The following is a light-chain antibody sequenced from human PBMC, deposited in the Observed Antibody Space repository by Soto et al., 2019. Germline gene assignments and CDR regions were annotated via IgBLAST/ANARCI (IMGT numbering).Light chain of an antibody. J-gene: IGLJ1*01. V-gene: IGLV2-23*01. CDR3: SSYAGSSTYV. CDR1: SSDVGGYNV. CDR2: EAT. Sequence: QSVLTQPASVSGSPGQSITISCTGTSSDVGGYNVVSWYQQHPGKAPKVMIYEATKRPSGVSNRFSGSKSGNTASLTISGLQAEDEADYYCSSYAGSSTYVFGTVTKVTVL.